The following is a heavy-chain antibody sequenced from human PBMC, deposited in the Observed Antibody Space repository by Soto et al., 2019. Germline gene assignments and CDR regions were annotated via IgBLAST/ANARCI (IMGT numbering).Heavy chain of an antibody. CDR1: GYTFTSYX. V-gene: IGHV1-46*01. CDR3: ARETGYGGFYSFAMDV. D-gene: IGHD3-10*01. Sequence: QEQLVQSGAEVKKPGASVKVSCKASGYTFTSYXXXXXXQAPGQGLEWMGIINPXXXXXTYAQKLQGRVTMXXXXSXXXXXXXXXXXXXXDTAVYYCARETGYGGFYSFAMDVWGQGTTVTVSS. CDR2: INPXXXXX. J-gene: IGHJ6*02.